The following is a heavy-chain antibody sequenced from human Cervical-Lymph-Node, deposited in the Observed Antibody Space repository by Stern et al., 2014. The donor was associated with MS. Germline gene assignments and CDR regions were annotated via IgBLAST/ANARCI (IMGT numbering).Heavy chain of an antibody. D-gene: IGHD2-2*01. CDR1: GYIFTNYW. J-gene: IGHJ2*01. Sequence: EVQLVESGAAVKEPGEFLKISCQTSGYIFTNYWIGWVRQMPGKGLEWVGIIYPVDSDSKTSPSFLGQVSISAYKSPNTAYVQWSSLKASDTATYYCARRAAYCSRTNCYAYWYFDLWGRGTQVTVSS. CDR3: ARRAAYCSRTNCYAYWYFDL. V-gene: IGHV5-51*01. CDR2: IYPVDSDS.